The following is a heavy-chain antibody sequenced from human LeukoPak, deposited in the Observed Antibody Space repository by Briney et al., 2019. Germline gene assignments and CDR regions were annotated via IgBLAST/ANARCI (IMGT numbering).Heavy chain of an antibody. Sequence: PGGSLRLSCAASGFTFSSYAMHWVRQAPGKELEWVAVISYDGSNKYYADSVKGRFTISRDNSKNTLYLQMNSLRAEDTAVYYCAKEGSYGSGFLFDIWGQGTMVTVSS. J-gene: IGHJ3*02. V-gene: IGHV3-30*04. CDR3: AKEGSYGSGFLFDI. D-gene: IGHD5-18*01. CDR1: GFTFSSYA. CDR2: ISYDGSNK.